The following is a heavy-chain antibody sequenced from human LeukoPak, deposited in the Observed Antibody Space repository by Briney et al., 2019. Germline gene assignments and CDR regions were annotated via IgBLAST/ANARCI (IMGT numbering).Heavy chain of an antibody. Sequence: GGSLRLSCAASGFTFCSYAMSWVRQAPGKGLEWVSAISASGGSTDYAAPVKGRFTISGDDSKNTVYLQMNSLKTEDTAVYYFSPPGGYSGFTFGFWGQGTLVTVSS. V-gene: IGHV3-23*01. D-gene: IGHD5-12*01. CDR2: ISASGGST. CDR3: SPPGGYSGFTFGF. J-gene: IGHJ4*02. CDR1: GFTFCSYA.